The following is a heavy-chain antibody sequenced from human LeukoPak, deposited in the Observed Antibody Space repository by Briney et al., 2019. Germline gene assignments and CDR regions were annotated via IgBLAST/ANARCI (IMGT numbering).Heavy chain of an antibody. CDR1: GYTLTSYG. J-gene: IGHJ4*02. V-gene: IGHV1-69*13. D-gene: IGHD6-6*01. CDR3: ARGSSSSQADFDY. CDR2: IIPIFGTA. Sequence: SVKVSCKASGYTLTSYGISWVRQAPGQGLEWMGGIIPIFGTANYAQKFQGRVTITADESTSTAYMELSSLRSEDTAVYYCARGSSSSQADFDYWGQGTLVTVSS.